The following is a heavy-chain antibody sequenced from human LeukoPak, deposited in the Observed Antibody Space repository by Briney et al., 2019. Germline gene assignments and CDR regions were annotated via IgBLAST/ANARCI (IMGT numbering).Heavy chain of an antibody. Sequence: SVKVSCKASGGTFSSYAFSWVRQAPGQGLEWMGGIISIFGTANYAQRFQGRVTITADESTSTAYMELSSLRSEDTAMYYCAESGSSRWYGSWFDPWGQGTLVTVSS. J-gene: IGHJ5*02. CDR2: IISIFGTA. CDR3: AESGSSRWYGSWFDP. V-gene: IGHV1-69*01. D-gene: IGHD6-13*01. CDR1: GGTFSSYA.